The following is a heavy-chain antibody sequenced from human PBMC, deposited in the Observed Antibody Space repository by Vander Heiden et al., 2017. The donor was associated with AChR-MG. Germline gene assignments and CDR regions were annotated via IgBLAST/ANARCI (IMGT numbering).Heavy chain of an antibody. CDR1: GGSISSYY. CDR3: ARAVYYDILTGPYWYFDL. CDR2: IYYSGST. D-gene: IGHD3-9*01. V-gene: IGHV4-59*01. Sequence: QVQLQESGPGLVKPSETLSLTCTVSGGSISSYYWSWTRQPPGKGLEWIGYIYYSGSTNYNPSLKSRVTISVDTSKNQFSLKLSSVTAADTAVYYCARAVYYDILTGPYWYFDLWGRGTLVTVSS. J-gene: IGHJ2*01.